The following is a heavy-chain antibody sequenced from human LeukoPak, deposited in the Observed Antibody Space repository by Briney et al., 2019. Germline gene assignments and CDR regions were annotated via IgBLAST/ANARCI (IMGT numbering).Heavy chain of an antibody. Sequence: ASVKVSCKASGYTFTSYYMHWVRRAPGQGLEWMGIINPSGGSTSYAQKFQGRVTMTRDTSTRTVYMELSSLRSDDTAVYFCAREGDNSPSFDYWGQGTLVSVSS. CDR3: AREGDNSPSFDY. J-gene: IGHJ4*02. CDR2: INPSGGST. D-gene: IGHD4-23*01. CDR1: GYTFTSYY. V-gene: IGHV1-46*01.